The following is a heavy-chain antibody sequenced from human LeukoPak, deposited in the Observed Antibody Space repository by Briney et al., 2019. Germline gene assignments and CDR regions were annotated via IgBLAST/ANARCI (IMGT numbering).Heavy chain of an antibody. V-gene: IGHV3-49*03. CDR3: TRGRYQLDY. J-gene: IGHJ4*02. CDR2: IRSKDYGGKT. D-gene: IGHD3-16*02. Sequence: GGSLRLSCTTSGFTFGDYAMSWFRQAPGKGLEGISFIRSKDYGGKTAYAASVKGRFTISRDDSKSIAYLQMNSLKSEDTAVYYCTRGRYQLDYWGQGTLVTVSS. CDR1: GFTFGDYA.